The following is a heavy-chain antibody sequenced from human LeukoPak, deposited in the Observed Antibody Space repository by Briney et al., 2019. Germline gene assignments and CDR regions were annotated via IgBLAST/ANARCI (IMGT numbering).Heavy chain of an antibody. CDR2: IYDNGNT. CDR3: ARETRLTGFFGGLGFNY. CDR1: GASISGWY. V-gene: IGHV4-59*01. D-gene: IGHD3-16*01. Sequence: SATLSLTCTVSGASISGWYWSWIRRPPGKGLEWIGYIYDNGNTNYNPSLKSRVTMSVDTSKNQFSLKLSSVTAADTATYYCARETRLTGFFGGLGFNYWGQGTLVTVSS. J-gene: IGHJ4*02.